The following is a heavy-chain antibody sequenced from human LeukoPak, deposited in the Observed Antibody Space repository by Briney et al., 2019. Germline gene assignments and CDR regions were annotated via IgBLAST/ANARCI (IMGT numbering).Heavy chain of an antibody. CDR3: AKDPSSGWFYYYYYYMDV. CDR1: GFTFTGHS. D-gene: IGHD6-19*01. CDR2: VASDEKTV. V-gene: IGHV3-30*18. Sequence: PGGSLRLSCVVSGFTFTGHSMHWVRQAPGKGLEWVGVVASDEKTVFYADSVKGRFTVSRDNSKNTLYLQMNSLRAEDTAVYYCAKDPSSGWFYYYYYYMDVWGKGTTVIISS. J-gene: IGHJ6*03.